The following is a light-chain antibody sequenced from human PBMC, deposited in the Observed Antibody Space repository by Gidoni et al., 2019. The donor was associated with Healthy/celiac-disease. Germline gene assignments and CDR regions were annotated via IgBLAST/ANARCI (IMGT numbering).Light chain of an antibody. V-gene: IGKV1-33*01. CDR3: QQYDNLLLT. Sequence: IQMTQSPSSLSASVGDRVTIICQASQDISNYLNWYQQKPGKAPKLLIYDASNLETGVPSRFSGSGSGTDFTFTISSLQPEDIATYYCQQYDNLLLTFGGGTKVEIK. CDR2: DAS. CDR1: QDISNY. J-gene: IGKJ4*01.